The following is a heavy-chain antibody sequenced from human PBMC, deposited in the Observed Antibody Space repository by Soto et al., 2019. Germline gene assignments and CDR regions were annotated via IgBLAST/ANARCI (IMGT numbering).Heavy chain of an antibody. V-gene: IGHV4-39*01. D-gene: IGHD6-19*01. CDR2: IYYSGST. CDR1: GGSISSSSYY. CDR3: ASGEWLVGLG. Sequence: QLQLQESGPGLVKPSETLSLTCTVSGGSISSSSYYWGWIRQPPGKGLEWIGSIYYSGSTYYNQSLKSRVTISVDTSKNQFSLKLSAVTAADTAVYYCASGEWLVGLGWGQGTLVTVSS. J-gene: IGHJ4*02.